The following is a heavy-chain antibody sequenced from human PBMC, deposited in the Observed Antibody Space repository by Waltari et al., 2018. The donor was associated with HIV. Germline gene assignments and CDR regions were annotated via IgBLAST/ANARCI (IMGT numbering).Heavy chain of an antibody. Sequence: QVQLQESGPGLVKPSQTLSLTCTVPAGSISRGSYYWSWFRQPAGKGLEWIGRIYTSGSTNYNPSLKSRVTISVDTSKNQFSLKLSSVTAADTAVYYCARDRNYYYDSSGYFFNAFDIWGQGTMVTVSS. D-gene: IGHD3-22*01. CDR1: AGSISRGSYY. CDR3: ARDRNYYYDSSGYFFNAFDI. CDR2: IYTSGST. V-gene: IGHV4-61*02. J-gene: IGHJ3*02.